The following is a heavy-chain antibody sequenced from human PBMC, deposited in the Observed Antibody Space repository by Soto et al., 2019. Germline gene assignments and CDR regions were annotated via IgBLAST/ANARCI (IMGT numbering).Heavy chain of an antibody. D-gene: IGHD4-17*01. Sequence: SETLSLTCPVSGGSISSGGYSWSWIRQPPGKGLEWIGYIYHSGSTYYNPSLKSRVTISVDRSKNQFSLKLSSVTAADTAVYYCARSSGDDFFYYGMDVWGHGTTVTVSS. V-gene: IGHV4-30-2*01. CDR2: IYHSGST. CDR3: ARSSGDDFFYYGMDV. J-gene: IGHJ6*02. CDR1: GGSISSGGYS.